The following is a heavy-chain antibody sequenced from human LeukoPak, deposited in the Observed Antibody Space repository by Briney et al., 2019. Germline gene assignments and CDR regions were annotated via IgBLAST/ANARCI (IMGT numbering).Heavy chain of an antibody. CDR1: GFTFSNSA. V-gene: IGHV3-23*01. D-gene: IGHD6-13*01. J-gene: IGHJ4*02. CDR3: AKISTWTVFGY. Sequence: QPGGSLRLSCAASGFTFSNSAMSWVRQAPGKGLEWVSAISGNGGSTYYADSVKGRFTISRDNSKNTLYLQMSSLRAEDTAVYYCAKISTWTVFGYWGQGTLVTVSS. CDR2: ISGNGGST.